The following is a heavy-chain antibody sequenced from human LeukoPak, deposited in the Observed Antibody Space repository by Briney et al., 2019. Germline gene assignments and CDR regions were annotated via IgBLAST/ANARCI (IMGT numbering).Heavy chain of an antibody. D-gene: IGHD4-17*01. V-gene: IGHV4-59*01. CDR1: GGSISSYY. J-gene: IGHJ4*02. CDR2: IYYSGST. CDR3: AASYGDYVGVDY. Sequence: SETLSLTCTVSGGSISSYYWSWVRQPPGKGLEWIGYIYYSGSTNYNPSLKSRVTISVDTSKNQFSLKLTSVTAADTAVYYCAASYGDYVGVDYWGQGTLVTVSS.